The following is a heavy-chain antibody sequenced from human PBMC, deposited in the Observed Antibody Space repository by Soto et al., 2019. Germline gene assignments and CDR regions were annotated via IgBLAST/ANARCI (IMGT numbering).Heavy chain of an antibody. Sequence: GASVKVSCKASGGTFSSYAISWVRQAPGQGLEWMGGIIPIFGTANYAQKFQGRVTITADESTSTAYMELGSLRSEDTAVYYCARSPYSSSRYAFDIWGQGTMVTVSS. V-gene: IGHV1-69*13. CDR3: ARSPYSSSRYAFDI. J-gene: IGHJ3*02. CDR1: GGTFSSYA. CDR2: IIPIFGTA. D-gene: IGHD6-13*01.